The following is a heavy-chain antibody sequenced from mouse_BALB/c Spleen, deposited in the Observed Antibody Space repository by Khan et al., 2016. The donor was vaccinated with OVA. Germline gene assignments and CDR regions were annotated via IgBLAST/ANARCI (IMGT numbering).Heavy chain of an antibody. J-gene: IGHJ1*01. CDR3: ARNRDGGSYWYFDV. V-gene: IGHV2-6-4*01. D-gene: IGHD3-3*01. CDR1: GFSLSRYS. CDR2: IWGGGST. Sequence: QVQLKESGPGLVAPSQSLSITCTVSGFSLSRYSVHWVRQPPGKGLEWLGIIWGGGSTDLNSALKSKLSISKDNSKSQVFLKMNSLQTDDTAMYYCARNRDGGSYWYFDVWGAGTTVTVSS.